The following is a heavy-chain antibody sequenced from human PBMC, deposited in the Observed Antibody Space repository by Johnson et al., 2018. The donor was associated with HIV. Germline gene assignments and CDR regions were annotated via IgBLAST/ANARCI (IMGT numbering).Heavy chain of an antibody. Sequence: VQLVESGGGVVQPGRSLRLSCAASGFTFSSYGMHWVRQAPGKGLEWVANIKQDGSEKYYVDTVKGRFTISRDNAKNSVDLQMNSLRAEDTAVYYCARALADGWFSYDVFDIWGQGTMVTVSS. D-gene: IGHD3-10*01. CDR3: ARALADGWFSYDVFDI. CDR1: GFTFSSYG. V-gene: IGHV3-7*03. J-gene: IGHJ3*02. CDR2: IKQDGSEK.